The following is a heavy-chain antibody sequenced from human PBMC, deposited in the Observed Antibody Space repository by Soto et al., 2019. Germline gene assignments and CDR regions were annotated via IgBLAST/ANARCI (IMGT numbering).Heavy chain of an antibody. V-gene: IGHV5-51*01. CDR3: ATTDVVSTVDDGRDAFDI. Sequence: GESLKISCKGSGYGFSNYWIGWVRQRTGKGLEWMGVIHPDDSDTRYSPSFQGQVTISADKSISTAYLQWSSLKASDTALYYCATTDVVSTVDDGRDAFDIWGQGTMVTVSS. D-gene: IGHD2-15*01. J-gene: IGHJ3*02. CDR2: IHPDDSDT. CDR1: GYGFSNYW.